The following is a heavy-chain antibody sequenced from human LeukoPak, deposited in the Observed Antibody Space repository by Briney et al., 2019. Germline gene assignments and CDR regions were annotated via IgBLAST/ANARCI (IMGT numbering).Heavy chain of an antibody. D-gene: IGHD2-2*01. J-gene: IGHJ4*02. CDR2: INPNSGGT. Sequence: GASVKVSCKAPGYTFTGYYMHWVRQAPGQGLEWMGWINPNSGGTNYAQKFQGRVTMTRDTSISTAYMELSRLRSDDTAVYYCATLDIVVVPAAPDYDYWGQGTLVTVSS. CDR3: ATLDIVVVPAAPDYDY. V-gene: IGHV1-2*02. CDR1: GYTFTGYY.